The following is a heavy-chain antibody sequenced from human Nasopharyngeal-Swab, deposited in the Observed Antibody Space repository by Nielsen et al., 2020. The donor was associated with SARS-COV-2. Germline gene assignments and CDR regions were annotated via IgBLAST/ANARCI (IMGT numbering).Heavy chain of an antibody. Sequence: GSLRLSCAASGFTFSFFGMHWVRQAPGKGLEWVATISYDGSDKRYVDSVKGRFTVSRDNSKNTLYVQMDSLRAEDTAVYYCAKDRLLLTLNAFDIWGQGTMVTVSS. CDR3: AKDRLLLTLNAFDI. J-gene: IGHJ3*02. CDR2: ISYDGSDK. V-gene: IGHV3-30*18. D-gene: IGHD3-16*01. CDR1: GFTFSFFG.